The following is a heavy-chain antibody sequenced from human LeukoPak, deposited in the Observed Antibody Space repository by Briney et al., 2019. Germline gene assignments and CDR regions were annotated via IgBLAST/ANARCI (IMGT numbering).Heavy chain of an antibody. CDR3: ARGSWCGYSYGYWY. J-gene: IGHJ4*02. CDR2: INHSGST. D-gene: IGHD5-18*01. V-gene: IGHV4-34*01. Sequence: SETLSLTCAVYGGSFSGYYWSWIRQPPGKGLEWIGEINHSGSTNYNPSLKSRVTISVDTSKNQFSLKLSSVTAADTAVYYCARGSWCGYSYGYWYWGQGTLVTVSS. CDR1: GGSFSGYY.